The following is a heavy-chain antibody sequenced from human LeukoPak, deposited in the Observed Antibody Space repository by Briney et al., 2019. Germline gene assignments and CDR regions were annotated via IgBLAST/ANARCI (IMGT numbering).Heavy chain of an antibody. V-gene: IGHV4-39*01. CDR1: GVSISSSNSY. D-gene: IGHD1-26*01. CDR3: ARHVVSEYSGSHYFDY. Sequence: SETLSLTCTVSGVSISSSNSYWGWIRQPPGKGLEWIGSIYYSGNTYYNASLKSQVSISIDTSKNQFSLKLSSVTAADTAVYYCARHVVSEYSGSHYFDYWGQGTLVTVSS. J-gene: IGHJ4*02. CDR2: IYYSGNT.